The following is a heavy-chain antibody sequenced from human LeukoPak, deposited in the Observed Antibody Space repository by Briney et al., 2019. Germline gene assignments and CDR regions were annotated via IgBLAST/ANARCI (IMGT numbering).Heavy chain of an antibody. D-gene: IGHD5-12*01. CDR1: GFTFSSYA. Sequence: GSLGLSCAASGFTFSSYAMTWVRQAPGKGLEWVSAISGSGGSTYYADSVKGRFTISRDNSKNTLYLQMNSLRAEDTAVYYCAKCIVATNYYYYYMDVWGKGTTVTVSS. V-gene: IGHV3-23*01. CDR3: AKCIVATNYYYYYMDV. J-gene: IGHJ6*03. CDR2: ISGSGGST.